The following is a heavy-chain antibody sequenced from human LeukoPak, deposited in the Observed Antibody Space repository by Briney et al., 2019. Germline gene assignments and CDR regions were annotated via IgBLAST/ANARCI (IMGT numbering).Heavy chain of an antibody. J-gene: IGHJ4*02. CDR1: GASISSYY. V-gene: IGHV4-59*01. CDR3: ARDNPSGYYNRPIDY. CDR2: IYYSGSI. D-gene: IGHD3-22*01. Sequence: SETLSLICTVSGASISSYYWSWIRQPPGKGLEWIGDIYYSGSIKYNPSLKCRVTMSVDTSKNQFSLKLSSVTAADTAIYYCARDNPSGYYNRPIDYWGQGTLVTVSS.